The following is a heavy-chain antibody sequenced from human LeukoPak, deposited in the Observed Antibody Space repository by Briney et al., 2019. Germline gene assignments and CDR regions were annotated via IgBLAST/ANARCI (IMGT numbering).Heavy chain of an antibody. J-gene: IGHJ4*02. D-gene: IGHD2-21*02. CDR1: GFSFTTYS. V-gene: IGHV3-21*01. CDR3: ARLVRAYCGGDCRDAFDY. CDR2: ISSSSSYI. Sequence: GGSLRLSCAASGFSFTTYSMNWVRQAPGKGLEWVSSISSSSSYIYYADSVKGRFTISRDNAENSLCLQMNSLRAEDTAVYYCARLVRAYCGGDCRDAFDYWGQGTLVTVSS.